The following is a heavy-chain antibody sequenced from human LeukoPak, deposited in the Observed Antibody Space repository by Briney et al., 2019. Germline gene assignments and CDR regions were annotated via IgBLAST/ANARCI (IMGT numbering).Heavy chain of an antibody. CDR3: AKAEIYSSTWLFDY. D-gene: IGHD6-13*01. CDR2: ISGSGNSA. V-gene: IGHV3-23*01. Sequence: GGSLRLSCAASGFTFSSYWMSWVRQAPGKGLEWVSGISGSGNSAYYADSVKGRFTISRDNSKNTLYLQMSSLRADDTAVYHCAKAEIYSSTWLFDYWGQGALVTVSS. CDR1: GFTFSSYW. J-gene: IGHJ4*02.